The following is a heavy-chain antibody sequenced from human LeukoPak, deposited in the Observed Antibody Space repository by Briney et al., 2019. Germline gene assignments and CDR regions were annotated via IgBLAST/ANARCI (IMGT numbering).Heavy chain of an antibody. CDR1: GYTFTGYY. CDR2: INPNSGGT. CDR3: ARGTKGSSSWSLVDY. D-gene: IGHD6-13*01. Sequence: ASVKVSCKASGYTFTGYYMHWVRQAPGQGLEWMGWINPNSGGTNYAQKFQGRVTMTRDTSISTAYMELSRLRSDDTAVYYCARGTKGSSSWSLVDYWGQGTLVTVSS. V-gene: IGHV1-2*02. J-gene: IGHJ4*02.